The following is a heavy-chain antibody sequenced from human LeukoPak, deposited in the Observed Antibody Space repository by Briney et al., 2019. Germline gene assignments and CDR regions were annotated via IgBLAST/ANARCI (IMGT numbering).Heavy chain of an antibody. J-gene: IGHJ4*02. CDR1: GYTFTSYY. Sequence: ASVKVSCTASGYTFTSYYMHWVRQAPGQGLEWMGIINPSGGSTSYAQKFQGRVTMTRDMSTSTVYMELSSLRSEDTAVYYCARDRGLVVPAAILDYWGQGTLVTVSS. V-gene: IGHV1-46*01. D-gene: IGHD2-2*02. CDR3: ARDRGLVVPAAILDY. CDR2: INPSGGST.